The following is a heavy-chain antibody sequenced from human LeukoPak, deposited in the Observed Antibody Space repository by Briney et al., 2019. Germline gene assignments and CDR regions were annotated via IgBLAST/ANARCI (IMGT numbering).Heavy chain of an antibody. CDR2: INGDGSST. D-gene: IGHD1-7*01. J-gene: IGHJ5*02. CDR1: GITFSGHW. Sequence: PGGSLRLSCAASGITFSGHWMHWVRQTPGKGLVWVSRINGDGSSTAYADSVKGRFTTSRDNAKNTVYLQMNSLRVDDTAVYYCAREELEPSTHPFDPWGQGTLVTVSS. V-gene: IGHV3-74*03. CDR3: AREELEPSTHPFDP.